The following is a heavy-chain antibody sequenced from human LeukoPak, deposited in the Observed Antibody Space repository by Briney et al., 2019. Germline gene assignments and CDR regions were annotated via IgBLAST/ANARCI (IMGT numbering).Heavy chain of an antibody. CDR3: ARDPGWGALDH. V-gene: IGHV3-48*03. D-gene: IGHD3-16*01. Sequence: GGSLGLSCAASGFTFSSYEMNWVRQAPGKGLEWVSYISSSGSTIYYADSVKGRFTISRDNAKNLLYLQMNSLRAEDTAVYYCARDPGWGALDHWGQGTLVTVS. J-gene: IGHJ4*02. CDR1: GFTFSSYE. CDR2: ISSSGSTI.